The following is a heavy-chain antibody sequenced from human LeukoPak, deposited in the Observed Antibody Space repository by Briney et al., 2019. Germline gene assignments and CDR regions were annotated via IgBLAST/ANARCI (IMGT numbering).Heavy chain of an antibody. V-gene: IGHV4-59*01. J-gene: IGHJ4*02. CDR1: GGSISSYY. CDR3: ARFIRGDSSSRRRAFDY. Sequence: SSETLSLTRTVSGGSISSYYWSWIRQPPGKGLEWIGYIYYSGSTNYNPSLKSRVTISVDTSKNQFSLKLSSVTAADTAVYYCARFIRGDSSSRRRAFDYWGQGTLVTVSS. D-gene: IGHD6-6*01. CDR2: IYYSGST.